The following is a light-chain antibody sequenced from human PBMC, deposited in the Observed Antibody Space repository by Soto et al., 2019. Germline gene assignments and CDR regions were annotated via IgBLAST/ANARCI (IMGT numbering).Light chain of an antibody. CDR3: QQYGSTSPYT. J-gene: IGKJ2*01. CDR2: GAS. Sequence: EIELTQSPGTLSLSPGESATLSCRASQRVASSHIAWYRQKPGQATCLLIYGASNRATGIPDRFSGSGCGRDLTLTISSLEAEDASVYYCQQYGSTSPYTFGQGTKLKLK. V-gene: IGKV3-20*01. CDR1: QRVASSH.